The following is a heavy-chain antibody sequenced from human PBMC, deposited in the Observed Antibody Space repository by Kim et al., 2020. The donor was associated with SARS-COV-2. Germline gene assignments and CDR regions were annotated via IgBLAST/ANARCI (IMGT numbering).Heavy chain of an antibody. V-gene: IGHV3-74*01. J-gene: IGHJ4*02. Sequence: ADSVKARFTVYRDNAKNTLYLQMNSLRAEDTAIYYCASRIYTSFDSWGQGALVTVSS. CDR3: ASRIYTSFDS.